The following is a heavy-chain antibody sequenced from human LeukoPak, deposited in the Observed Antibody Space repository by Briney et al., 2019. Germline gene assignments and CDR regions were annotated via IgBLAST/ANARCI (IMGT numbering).Heavy chain of an antibody. V-gene: IGHV3-21*01. CDR1: GFPFTDSS. Sequence: PGGSLRLSCAASGFPFTDSSMTWVRQAPGKGLEWVSSITTSGSYIYYTDSAKVRFTISRDNAKNSLYLQMTSLRAEDTAVYYCARHRTASDYWGQGTLVTVSS. J-gene: IGHJ4*02. CDR3: ARHRTASDY. D-gene: IGHD3-16*02. CDR2: ITTSGSYI.